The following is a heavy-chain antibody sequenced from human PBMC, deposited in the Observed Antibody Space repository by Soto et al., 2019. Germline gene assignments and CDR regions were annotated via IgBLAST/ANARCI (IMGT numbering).Heavy chain of an antibody. V-gene: IGHV1-69*06. D-gene: IGHD6-6*01. CDR3: AKYSSSCGWRY. Sequence: QVQLVQSGAEVKKPGSSVKVSCKASGGTFSSYAISWVRQAPEQGLEWMGGIIPIFGTANDAQNFQGRVTITGDKSRSTAYMELSSLRSEDTAVYYCAKYSSSCGWRYWGQGSLVTVSS. J-gene: IGHJ4*02. CDR2: IIPIFGTA. CDR1: GGTFSSYA.